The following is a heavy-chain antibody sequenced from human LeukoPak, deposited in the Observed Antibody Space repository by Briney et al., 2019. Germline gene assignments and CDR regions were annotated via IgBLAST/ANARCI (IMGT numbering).Heavy chain of an antibody. Sequence: SETLSLTCTVSGGSISSYYWSWIRQPPGKGLEWIGYIYYSGSTNYNPSLKSRVTISVDTSKNQFPLKLSSVTAADTAVYYCARQRGRWDSFDYWGQGTLVTVSS. D-gene: IGHD1-26*01. J-gene: IGHJ4*02. CDR1: GGSISSYY. V-gene: IGHV4-59*08. CDR2: IYYSGST. CDR3: ARQRGRWDSFDY.